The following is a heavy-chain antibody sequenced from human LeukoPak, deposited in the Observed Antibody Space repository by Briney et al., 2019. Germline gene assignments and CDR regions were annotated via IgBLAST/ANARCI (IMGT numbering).Heavy chain of an antibody. CDR2: ISPSGGST. J-gene: IGHJ4*02. V-gene: IGHV3-23*01. CDR1: GFTFSSYA. D-gene: IGHD3-3*01. CDR3: AKALYYDFWSGYYPHDY. Sequence: GGSLRLSCAASGFTFSSYAMSWVRQAPGEGLEWVSTISPSGGSTFYADSVKGRFTIFRDNSKNTLYLQMNNLRVDDTAVYYCAKALYYDFWSGYYPHDYWGQGTLVTVSS.